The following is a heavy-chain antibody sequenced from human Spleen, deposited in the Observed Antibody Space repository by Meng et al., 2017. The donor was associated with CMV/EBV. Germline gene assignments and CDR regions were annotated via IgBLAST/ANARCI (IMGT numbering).Heavy chain of an antibody. CDR3: ARASGWFGP. D-gene: IGHD3-10*01. CDR2: IIPILGAT. J-gene: IGHJ5*02. V-gene: IGHV1-69*05. Sequence: KVSCKASGGTFSNYAVPWVRQAPGQGLEWMGAIIPILGATNYAQKFQGRVTITTDGSTRAAYMELSSLRSDDTAVYYCARASGWFGPWGQGTLVTVSS. CDR1: GGTFSNYA.